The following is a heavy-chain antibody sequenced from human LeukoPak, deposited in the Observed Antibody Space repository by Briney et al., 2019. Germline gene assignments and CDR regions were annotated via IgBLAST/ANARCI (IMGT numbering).Heavy chain of an antibody. Sequence: SQTLSLTCAVSGGSISSGGYSWSWIRQPPGKGLEWIGYIYHSGSTYYNPSLKSRVTISVDRSKNQFSLKLSSVTAADTAVYYCARDPAWGALDYWGQGTLVTVS. V-gene: IGHV4-30-2*01. CDR1: GGSISSGGYS. J-gene: IGHJ4*02. CDR3: ARDPAWGALDY. CDR2: IYHSGST. D-gene: IGHD7-27*01.